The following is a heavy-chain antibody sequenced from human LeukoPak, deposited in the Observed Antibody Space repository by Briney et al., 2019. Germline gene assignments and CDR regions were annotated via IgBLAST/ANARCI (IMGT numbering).Heavy chain of an antibody. D-gene: IGHD3-22*01. CDR2: FYPADSHT. CDR1: GYSFNTYW. Sequence: GESLKISCKGSGYSFNTYWIGWVRQMPGKGLEWMGIFYPADSHTIYSPSFQGQVTISVDKSISTAYLQWSSLKASDTAMYYCARCISSGYYYSDYWGQGTLVTVSS. J-gene: IGHJ4*02. V-gene: IGHV5-51*01. CDR3: ARCISSGYYYSDY.